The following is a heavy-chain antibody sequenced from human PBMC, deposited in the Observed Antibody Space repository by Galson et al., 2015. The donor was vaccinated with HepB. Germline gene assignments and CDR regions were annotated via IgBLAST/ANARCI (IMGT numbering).Heavy chain of an antibody. CDR3: ARGERMVRGRYYYYGMDV. D-gene: IGHD3-10*01. J-gene: IGHJ6*02. V-gene: IGHV3-53*01. CDR2: IYSGGST. Sequence: SLRLSCAASGFTVSSNYMSWVRQAPGKGLEWVSVIYSGGSTYYADSVKGRFTISRDNSKNTLYLQMNSLRAEDTAVYYCARGERMVRGRYYYYGMDVWGQGTTVTVSS. CDR1: GFTVSSNY.